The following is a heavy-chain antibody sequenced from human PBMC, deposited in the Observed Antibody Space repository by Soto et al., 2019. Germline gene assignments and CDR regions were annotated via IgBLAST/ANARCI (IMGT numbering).Heavy chain of an antibody. Sequence: QVQLVQSGAEVKKPGASVKVSCKASGYTFTSYGISWVRQAPGQGLEWMGWISAYNGNTNYAQKLQGRVTMTTDTPTSTAYMELRSLRSDDTAVYYCARDTQVGDIVVVVAAKPSDAFDIWGQGTMVTVSS. CDR2: ISAYNGNT. J-gene: IGHJ3*02. CDR3: ARDTQVGDIVVVVAAKPSDAFDI. CDR1: GYTFTSYG. D-gene: IGHD2-15*01. V-gene: IGHV1-18*01.